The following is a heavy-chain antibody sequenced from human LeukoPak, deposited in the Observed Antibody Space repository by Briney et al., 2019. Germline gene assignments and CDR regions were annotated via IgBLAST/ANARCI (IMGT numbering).Heavy chain of an antibody. J-gene: IGHJ4*02. D-gene: IGHD6-19*01. Sequence: GGSLRLSCAASGFTFSNYAMSWVRQAPGKGLEWVSTISGSGGSTNYADSVKGRFTISRDNSKNTLYLQMNSLRAEDTAVYYCAKSARVIAVEIDYWGQGTLVTVSS. V-gene: IGHV3-23*01. CDR2: ISGSGGST. CDR3: AKSARVIAVEIDY. CDR1: GFTFSNYA.